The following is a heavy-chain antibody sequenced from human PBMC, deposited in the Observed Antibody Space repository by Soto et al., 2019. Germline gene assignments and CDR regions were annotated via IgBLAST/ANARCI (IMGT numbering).Heavy chain of an antibody. D-gene: IGHD3-16*01. Sequence: QVQLVQSGAEVKKPGASVNVSCKASGYTFTSYGISWVRQAPGQGLEWMGWISTYNGNTNSAQSLQGRVTMTADTSTITAYMELRSLRSDDTAVDYWARMAGQGVYYMDVWGKGTTVTVSS. CDR3: ARMAGQGVYYMDV. J-gene: IGHJ6*03. CDR2: ISTYNGNT. CDR1: GYTFTSYG. V-gene: IGHV1-18*01.